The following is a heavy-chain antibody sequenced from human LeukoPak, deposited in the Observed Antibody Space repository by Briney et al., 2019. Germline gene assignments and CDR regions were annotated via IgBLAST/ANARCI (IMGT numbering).Heavy chain of an antibody. D-gene: IGHD4-23*01. Sequence: GASVKVSCKASGYTFTSYYMHWLRQAPGQGLEWMGIINPSGGSTSYAQKFQGRVTMTRDTLTSTVYMELSSLRSEDTAVYYCARERHVISSSPVYGGKLYPWGQGTLVTGSS. J-gene: IGHJ5*02. CDR2: INPSGGST. V-gene: IGHV1-46*01. CDR3: ARERHVISSSPVYGGKLYP. CDR1: GYTFTSYY.